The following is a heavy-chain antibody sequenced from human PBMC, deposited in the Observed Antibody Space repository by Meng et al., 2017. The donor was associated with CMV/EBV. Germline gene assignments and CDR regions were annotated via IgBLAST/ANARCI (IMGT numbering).Heavy chain of an antibody. J-gene: IGHJ4*02. CDR2: IWYDGSNK. CDR3: AKDGGIVATILDY. D-gene: IGHD5-12*01. Sequence: SLKISCAASGFTFSSYGMHWVRQAPGKGLEWVAVIWYDGSNKYYADSVKGRFTISRNNSKNTLYLQMNSLRAEDTAVYYFAKDGGIVATILDYWGQGTLVTVSS. CDR1: GFTFSSYG. V-gene: IGHV3-33*06.